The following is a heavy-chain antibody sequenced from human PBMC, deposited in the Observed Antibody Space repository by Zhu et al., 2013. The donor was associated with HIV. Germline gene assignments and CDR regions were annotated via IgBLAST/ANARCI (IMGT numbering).Heavy chain of an antibody. J-gene: IGHJ4*02. CDR3: AARDSAYSSSFDN. D-gene: IGHD3-22*01. Sequence: QVQLVQSGAEVKKPGASVKVSCKASGYTFTSYGISWVRQAPGEGLEWMGGIIPIFDTINYSEKFQGRVSITADLSTNIVYMEVKRLRFDDTAVYYCAARDSAYSSSFDNWGQGSLVTVSP. CDR1: GYTFTSYG. V-gene: IGHV1-18*01. CDR2: IIPIFDTI.